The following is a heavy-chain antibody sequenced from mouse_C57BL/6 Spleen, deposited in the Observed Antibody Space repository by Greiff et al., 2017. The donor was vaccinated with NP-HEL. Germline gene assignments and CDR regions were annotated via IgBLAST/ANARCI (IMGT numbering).Heavy chain of an antibody. V-gene: IGHV10-1*01. J-gene: IGHJ4*01. CDR1: GFSFNTYA. CDR2: IRSKSNNYAT. Sequence: EVQLVESGGGLVQPKGSLKLSCAASGFSFNTYAMNWVRQAPGKGLEWVARIRSKSNNYATYYADSVKDRFTISRDDSESMLYLQMNNLKTEDTARYYCVRETSYYAMDYWGQGTSVTVSS. CDR3: VRETSYYAMDY.